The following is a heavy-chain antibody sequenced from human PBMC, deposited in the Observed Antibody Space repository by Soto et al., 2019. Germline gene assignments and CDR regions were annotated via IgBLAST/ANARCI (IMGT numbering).Heavy chain of an antibody. CDR3: ARDHGGPTEN. J-gene: IGHJ4*02. Sequence: QVHLVQSGAEVKQPGSSVKVSCKASGGTFSSYTINWVRQAPGQGLECMGRIIPVVDIANYAQKFQGRVTITADKSTSTAYMDLSSLRSEDMAVYYCARDHGGPTENWGQGTLVTVSS. CDR2: IIPVVDIA. CDR1: GGTFSSYT. V-gene: IGHV1-69*08.